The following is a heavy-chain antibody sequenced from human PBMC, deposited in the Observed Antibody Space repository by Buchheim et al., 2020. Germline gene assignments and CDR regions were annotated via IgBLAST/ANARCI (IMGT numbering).Heavy chain of an antibody. CDR1: GGSFSGYY. V-gene: IGHV4-34*01. CDR3: ARGGGIAAAGNAGHFDY. D-gene: IGHD6-13*01. CDR2: INHSGST. J-gene: IGHJ4*02. Sequence: QVQLQQWGAGLLKPSETLSLTCAVYGGSFSGYYWSWIRQPPGKGLEWIGEINHSGSTNYNPSLKSRVTISVDTSKNQFSLKLSSVTAADTAVYYCARGGGIAAAGNAGHFDYWGQGTL.